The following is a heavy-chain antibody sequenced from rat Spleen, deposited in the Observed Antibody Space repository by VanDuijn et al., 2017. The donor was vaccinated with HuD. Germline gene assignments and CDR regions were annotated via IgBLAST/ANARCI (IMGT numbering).Heavy chain of an antibody. Sequence: EVQLVESGGGLVQPGRSLKLSCAASGFTFSNFYMAWVRQAPGKGLEWVSSISSDGGITYYPDSVRGRFTISRDNAKSSLYLQMDSLRSEDTATYYCTRDRILRSTGFDYWGQGVMVTVSS. CDR1: GFTFSNFY. CDR2: ISSDGGIT. CDR3: TRDRILRSTGFDY. V-gene: IGHV5-20*01. D-gene: IGHD1-6*01. J-gene: IGHJ2*01.